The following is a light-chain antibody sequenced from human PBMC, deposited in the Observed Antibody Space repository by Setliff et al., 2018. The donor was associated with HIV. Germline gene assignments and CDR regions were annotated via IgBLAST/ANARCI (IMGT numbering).Light chain of an antibody. CDR2: AVS. V-gene: IGLV2-14*03. Sequence: QSVLTQPASVSGSPGQSITISCTGSSSDVGGYNYVSWYQQHPGKAPKLMIYAVSNRPSGVSNRFSGSNSGNTASLTISGLQAEDEADYYCSSYTSNNSGVFGTGTKVTVL. J-gene: IGLJ1*01. CDR1: SSDVGGYNY. CDR3: SSYTSNNSGV.